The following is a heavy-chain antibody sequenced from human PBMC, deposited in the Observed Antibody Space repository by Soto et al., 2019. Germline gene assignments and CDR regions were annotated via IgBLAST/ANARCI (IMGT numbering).Heavy chain of an antibody. Sequence: PSETLSLTCTVSGGSISSSSYYWGWIRQPPGKGLEWIGSIYYSGSTYYNPSLKSRVTISVDTSKNQFSLKLSSVTAADTAVYYCARGQLLPNNWFDPWGQGTLVTVSS. CDR1: GGSISSSSYY. J-gene: IGHJ5*02. D-gene: IGHD6-6*01. CDR2: IYYSGST. CDR3: ARGQLLPNNWFDP. V-gene: IGHV4-39*07.